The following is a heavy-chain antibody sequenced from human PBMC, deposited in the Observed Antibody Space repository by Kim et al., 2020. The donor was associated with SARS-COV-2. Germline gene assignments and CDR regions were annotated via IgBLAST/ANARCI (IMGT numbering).Heavy chain of an antibody. CDR2: INHNGRT. V-gene: IGHV4-34*01. CDR3: ARTPGHYDSGGNYYGMDV. D-gene: IGHD3-22*01. CDR1: GGSFSGYY. Sequence: SETLSLTCAVYGGSFSGYYWTWLRQPPGTGLEWIGEINHNGRTIYNPSLKSRATISVDASRNQFSLKLTSVTAADTAVYYCARTPGHYDSGGNYYGMDV. J-gene: IGHJ6*01.